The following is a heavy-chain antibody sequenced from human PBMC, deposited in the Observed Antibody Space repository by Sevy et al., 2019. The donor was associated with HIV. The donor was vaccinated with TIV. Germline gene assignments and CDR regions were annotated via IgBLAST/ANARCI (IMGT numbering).Heavy chain of an antibody. CDR3: ARGIVGAFYYYCYMDV. CDR1: GGSFSGYY. J-gene: IGHJ6*03. CDR2: INHSGST. V-gene: IGHV4-34*01. D-gene: IGHD1-26*01. Sequence: SETLSLTCAVYGGSFSGYYWSWIRQPPGKGLEWIGEINHSGSTNYNPSLKSRVTISVDTSKNQFSLKLSSVTAADTAVYYCARGIVGAFYYYCYMDVWGQGTTVTVSS.